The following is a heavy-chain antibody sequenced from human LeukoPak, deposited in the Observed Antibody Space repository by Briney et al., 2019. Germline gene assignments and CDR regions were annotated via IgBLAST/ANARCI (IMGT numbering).Heavy chain of an antibody. CDR1: GFTFSSYS. V-gene: IGHV3-21*01. CDR3: ARGGYGSGSYGEFDP. D-gene: IGHD3-10*01. CDR2: ISSSSSYI. J-gene: IGHJ5*02. Sequence: GGSLRLFRAASGFTFSSYSMNWVRQAPGKGLEWVASISSSSSYIYYADSVKGRFTISRDNAKNSLYLQMNSLRAEDTAVYYCARGGYGSGSYGEFDPWGQGTLVTVSS.